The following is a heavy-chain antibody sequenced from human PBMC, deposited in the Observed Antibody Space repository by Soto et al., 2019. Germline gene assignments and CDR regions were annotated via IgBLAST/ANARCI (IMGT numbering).Heavy chain of an antibody. V-gene: IGHV3-66*04. CDR1: GFTVSSHY. Sequence: EVQLVESGGGLVQPGGSLRLSFAVSGFTVSSHYMSWVRQAPGKGLEWVSVIYSGGSTYYADSVKGRFTISRDNSKNTLYLQMNSLRAEDSAVYYCAQHDWFDPWGQGTLVTVSS. CDR2: IYSGGST. J-gene: IGHJ5*02. CDR3: AQHDWFDP.